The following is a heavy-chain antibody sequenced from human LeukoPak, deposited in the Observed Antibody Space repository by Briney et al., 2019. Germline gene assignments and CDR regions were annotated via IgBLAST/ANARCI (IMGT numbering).Heavy chain of an antibody. Sequence: ASVKVSCKASGYTSTNYYIHWVRQAPGQGLEWMGWINPNNGGTNYAQKFQGRVTMAGDPSISTAYMELSRLRSDDTAMFYCARDPGANYFDYWGQGTLVTVSS. J-gene: IGHJ4*02. CDR3: ARDPGANYFDY. CDR1: GYTSTNYY. CDR2: INPNNGGT. D-gene: IGHD7-27*01. V-gene: IGHV1-2*02.